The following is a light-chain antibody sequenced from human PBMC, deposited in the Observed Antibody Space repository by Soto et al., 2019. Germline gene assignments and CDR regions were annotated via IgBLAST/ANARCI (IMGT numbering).Light chain of an antibody. Sequence: QSVLTQPPSASGTPGQRITISCSGSSSNIGSNTVNWYQQLPGTAPKLLIYSNNQRPSGVPDRFSGSKSGTSASLAISGLRSEDEAIYFCASWDDSLSGLFGGGTQLTVL. CDR3: ASWDDSLSGL. CDR2: SNN. CDR1: SSNIGSNT. V-gene: IGLV1-44*01. J-gene: IGLJ7*01.